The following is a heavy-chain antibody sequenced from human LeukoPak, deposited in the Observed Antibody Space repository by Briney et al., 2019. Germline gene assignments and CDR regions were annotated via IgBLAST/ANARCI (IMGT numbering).Heavy chain of an antibody. CDR2: ISYDGSNK. V-gene: IGHV3-30-3*01. J-gene: IGHJ4*02. D-gene: IGHD3-3*01. Sequence: GGSLRLSCAASGFNFSNYAMHWVRQAPGKGLEWVAVISYDGSNKYYADSVKGRFTISRGNSKNTLYLQMNSLRAEDTAVYYCARDLVLQFLEWLLYFDYWGQGTLVTVSS. CDR3: ARDLVLQFLEWLLYFDY. CDR1: GFNFSNYA.